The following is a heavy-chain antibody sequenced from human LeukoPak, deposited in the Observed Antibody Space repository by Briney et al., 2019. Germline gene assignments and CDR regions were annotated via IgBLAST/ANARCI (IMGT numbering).Heavy chain of an antibody. D-gene: IGHD5-18*01. CDR3: AKDLGGRSVDTAMVTVGGPLYSY. V-gene: IGHV3-23*01. J-gene: IGHJ4*02. Sequence: GGSLRLSCAASGFTFSSYAMSWVRQAPGKGLGWVSAISGSGGSTYYADSVKGRFTISRDNSKNTLYLQMNSLRAEDTAVYYCAKDLGGRSVDTAMVTVGGPLYSYWGQGTLVTVSS. CDR1: GFTFSSYA. CDR2: ISGSGGST.